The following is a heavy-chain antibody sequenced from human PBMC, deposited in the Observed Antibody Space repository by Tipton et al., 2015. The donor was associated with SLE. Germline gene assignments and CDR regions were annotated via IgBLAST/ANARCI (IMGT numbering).Heavy chain of an antibody. CDR2: IIPLFGTT. V-gene: IGHV1-69*05. CDR1: ADTFSSYG. CDR3: ARDRVAGDGGTCYSLGTFDV. D-gene: IGHD2-21*02. J-gene: IGHJ3*01. Sequence: QLMQSGAEVKKPGSSVKVSCKASADTFSSYGITWVRQAPGQGLEWMGGIIPLFGTTNYAQSLQGRLTISTDESTSTAYMELSSLRSEETAVYFCARDRVAGDGGTCYSLGTFDVWGQGTLVTVSS.